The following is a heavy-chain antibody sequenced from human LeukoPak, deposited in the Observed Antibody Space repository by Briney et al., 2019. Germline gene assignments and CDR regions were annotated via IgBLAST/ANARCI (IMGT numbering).Heavy chain of an antibody. CDR3: TRDTRGGVAAAGPV. J-gene: IGHJ4*02. CDR2: IRGKVYGGTT. D-gene: IGHD6-13*01. Sequence: GGSLRLSCAASGFTFSSYSMNWVRQAPGKGLEWVGVIRGKVYGGTTEYAASAKGRFTISRDDSKNIGNLQMNSLKTEDTAIYYCTRDTRGGVAAAGPVWGQGTLVTVSS. V-gene: IGHV3-49*04. CDR1: GFTFSSYS.